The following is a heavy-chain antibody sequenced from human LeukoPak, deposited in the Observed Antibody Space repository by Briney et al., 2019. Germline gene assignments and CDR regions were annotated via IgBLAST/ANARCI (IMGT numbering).Heavy chain of an antibody. D-gene: IGHD3-10*01. V-gene: IGHV4-39*01. CDR1: GGSISSSSYY. Sequence: SETLSLTCTVSGGSISSSSYYWGWIRQPPGKGLEWIGSIYYSGSTYYNPSLKSRVTISVDTSKNQFSLKLSSVTAADTAVYYCARGPLLQTYYYGSGSYGFSYNWFDPWGQGTLVTVSS. CDR2: IYYSGST. J-gene: IGHJ5*02. CDR3: ARGPLLQTYYYGSGSYGFSYNWFDP.